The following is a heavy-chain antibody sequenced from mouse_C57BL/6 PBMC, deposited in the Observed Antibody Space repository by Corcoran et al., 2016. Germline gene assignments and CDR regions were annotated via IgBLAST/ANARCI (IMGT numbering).Heavy chain of an antibody. J-gene: IGHJ1*03. Sequence: EVQLQQSGPELVKPGASVKISCKASGYTFTDYYMNWVKQSHGKSLEWIGDINPNNGGTSYNQKFKGKATLTVDKSSSTAYMELRSLTSEDSAVYYCARGYGSSYGYWYFDVWGTGTTVTVSS. D-gene: IGHD1-1*01. CDR1: GYTFTDYY. V-gene: IGHV1-26*01. CDR3: ARGYGSSYGYWYFDV. CDR2: INPNNGGT.